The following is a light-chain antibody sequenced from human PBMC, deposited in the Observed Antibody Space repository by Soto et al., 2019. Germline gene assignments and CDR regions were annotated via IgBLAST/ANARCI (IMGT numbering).Light chain of an antibody. Sequence: QSVLTQPPSTSGTPGQRVTISCSGSSSNIGSNTVNWYQQLPGTAPKLLIYTNNQRPSGVPDRFSGSKSGASASLAIGGLQSEDEADYYCATWDDSLNGVVFGGGTKLPS. V-gene: IGLV1-44*01. CDR2: TNN. CDR3: ATWDDSLNGVV. CDR1: SSNIGSNT. J-gene: IGLJ2*01.